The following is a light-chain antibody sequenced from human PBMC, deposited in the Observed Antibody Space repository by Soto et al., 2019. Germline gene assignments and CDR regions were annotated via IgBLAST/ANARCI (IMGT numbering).Light chain of an antibody. V-gene: IGKV3-15*01. CDR1: QTIGSR. CDR3: QQYGKSPLT. Sequence: DIVMTQSPATLSVSPGEGATLSCRASQTIGSRLAWYQHKRGQGARLLIHGASTRAAGIPARFSGSGSGADYTLTISSLQSEDIAVYYCQQYGKSPLTFGGGTKVEI. J-gene: IGKJ4*01. CDR2: GAS.